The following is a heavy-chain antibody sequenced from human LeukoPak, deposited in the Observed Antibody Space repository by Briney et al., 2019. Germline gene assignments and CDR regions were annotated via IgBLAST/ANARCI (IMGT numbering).Heavy chain of an antibody. D-gene: IGHD2-21*02. CDR1: GGSISSYY. Sequence: SETLSLTCTVSGGSISSYYWSWIRQPPGKGLEWIGYIYYSGSTNYNPSLKSRVTISVDTSKNQFSLSLSSVTAADTAIYYCARGYGDYYFDYWGQGTLVTVSS. CDR2: IYYSGST. CDR3: ARGYGDYYFDY. J-gene: IGHJ4*02. V-gene: IGHV4-59*08.